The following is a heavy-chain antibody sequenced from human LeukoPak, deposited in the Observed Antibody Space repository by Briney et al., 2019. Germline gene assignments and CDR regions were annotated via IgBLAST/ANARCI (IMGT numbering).Heavy chain of an antibody. CDR2: ISSSSNYI. V-gene: IGHV3-21*01. D-gene: IGHD6-13*01. J-gene: IGHJ4*02. Sequence: GGSLRLSCAASGFTFSSYSMNWVRQAPGKGLECVSSISSSSNYIYYADSVKGRFTISRDNAKNSLYLQMNSLRAEDTAVYYCARGAAAGTAFDYWGQGTLVTVSS. CDR1: GFTFSSYS. CDR3: ARGAAAGTAFDY.